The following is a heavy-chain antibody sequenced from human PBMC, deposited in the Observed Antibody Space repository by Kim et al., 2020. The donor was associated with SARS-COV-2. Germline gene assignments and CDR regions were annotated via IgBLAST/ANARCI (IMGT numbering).Heavy chain of an antibody. D-gene: IGHD6-13*01. CDR3: AREEGSSWAINWFDP. J-gene: IGHJ5*02. Sequence: SVKGRFTISRDNSKNSLYLQMNSLRAEDTAVYYCAREEGSSWAINWFDPWGQGTLVTVSS. V-gene: IGHV3-11*05.